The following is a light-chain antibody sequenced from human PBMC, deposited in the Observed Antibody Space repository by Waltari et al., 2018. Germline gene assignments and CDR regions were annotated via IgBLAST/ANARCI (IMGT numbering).Light chain of an antibody. Sequence: QSALTQPRSVSGSPGQSVTITCTGTSSDVGGYNYVSCYQQHPGQAPKLMIYNVSKRPSGVPHRFSGSKSANTPSLTISGLQAEDEADYYCCSYAGSYTWVFGGGTKVTVL. CDR3: CSYAGSYTWV. J-gene: IGLJ3*02. V-gene: IGLV2-11*01. CDR1: SSDVGGYNY. CDR2: NVS.